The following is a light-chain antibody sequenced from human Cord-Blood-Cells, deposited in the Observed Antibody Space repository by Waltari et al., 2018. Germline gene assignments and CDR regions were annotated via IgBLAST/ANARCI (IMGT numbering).Light chain of an antibody. J-gene: IGLJ3*02. V-gene: IGLV2-14*03. CDR3: SSYTSSSIWV. CDR2: DSS. CDR1: SSDVGGYNY. Sequence: QSALTQPASVSGSPGQSITISCTGTSSDVGGYNYVSWYQQHPVKAPKLMIYDSSNRRSGVSDRFSGSKSGNTASLTISGLQAEYEADYYCSSYTSSSIWVFGGGTKLTVL.